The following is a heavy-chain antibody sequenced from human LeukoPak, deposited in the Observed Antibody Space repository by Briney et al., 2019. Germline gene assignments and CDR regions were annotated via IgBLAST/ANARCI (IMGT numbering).Heavy chain of an antibody. J-gene: IGHJ5*02. V-gene: IGHV4-34*01. CDR2: INHSGST. D-gene: IGHD1-20*01. CDR3: ARSNWNDNWFDP. Sequence: PSETLSLTCAVYGGSFSGYYWSWIRQPPGKGLEWIGEINHSGSTNYNPSLKSRVTISVDTSKNQFSLKLSSVTAADTAVYYCARSNWNDNWFDPWGQGTLVTVSS. CDR1: GGSFSGYY.